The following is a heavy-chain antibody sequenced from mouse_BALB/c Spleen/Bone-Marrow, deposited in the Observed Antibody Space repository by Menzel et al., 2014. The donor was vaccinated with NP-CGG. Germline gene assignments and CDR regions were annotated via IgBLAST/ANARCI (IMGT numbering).Heavy chain of an antibody. CDR2: INPSSAYT. CDR3: ARGGTARAAWFAY. V-gene: IGHV1-4*02. Sequence: QVQLKQSAAELARPGASVKMSCKASGYTFTSYTMHWIKQRPGQGPEWIGYINPSSAYTEYNQKFKDKTTLTADTSSSTAYMQLSSLTSEDSAVYYCARGGTARAAWFAYWGQGTLVTVSA. D-gene: IGHD3-3*01. J-gene: IGHJ3*01. CDR1: GYTFTSYT.